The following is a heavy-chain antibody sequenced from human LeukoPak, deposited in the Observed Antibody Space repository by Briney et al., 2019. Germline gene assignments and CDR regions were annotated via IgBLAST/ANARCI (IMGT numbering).Heavy chain of an antibody. D-gene: IGHD3-10*01. J-gene: IGHJ4*02. CDR2: INHSGST. CDR1: GGSFSGYY. Sequence: PSETLSLTCAVYGGSFSGYYWSWIRQPPGKGLEWIGEINHSGSTNYNPSLKSRVTISVDTSKNQFSLKLSSVTAADTAVYYCARLGITMVRGVYFDYWGQGTLVTVSS. CDR3: ARLGITMVRGVYFDY. V-gene: IGHV4-34*01.